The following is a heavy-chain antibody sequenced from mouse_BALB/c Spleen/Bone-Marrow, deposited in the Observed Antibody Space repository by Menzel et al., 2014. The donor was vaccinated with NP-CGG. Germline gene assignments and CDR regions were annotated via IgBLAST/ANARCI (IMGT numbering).Heavy chain of an antibody. V-gene: IGHV3-6*02. Sequence: EVKLEESGPGLVKPSQSLSLTCSVTGYSITSGYYWNWFRQFPGNKLEWMGYISYDGSNNYNPSLKNRISITRDTSKNQFFLKLNSVTTEDTATYYCARGGYDGRGFAYWGQGTLVTVSA. D-gene: IGHD2-14*01. J-gene: IGHJ3*01. CDR2: ISYDGSN. CDR3: ARGGYDGRGFAY. CDR1: GYSITSGYY.